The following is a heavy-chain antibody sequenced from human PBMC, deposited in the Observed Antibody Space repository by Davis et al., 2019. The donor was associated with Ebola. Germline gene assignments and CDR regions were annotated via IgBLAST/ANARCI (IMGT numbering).Heavy chain of an antibody. CDR3: ARDNRHDSTGYDS. CDR1: GGSISSYY. J-gene: IGHJ4*02. V-gene: IGHV4-59*06. Sequence: MPSETLSLTCTVSGGSISSYYWSWIRQRPGKGLEWIGFIYYSGSTFYNPSLKSRVNISLDASKNQFSLKLSSVTAADTAVYYCARDNRHDSTGYDSWGQGTLVTVSS. D-gene: IGHD3-22*01. CDR2: IYYSGST.